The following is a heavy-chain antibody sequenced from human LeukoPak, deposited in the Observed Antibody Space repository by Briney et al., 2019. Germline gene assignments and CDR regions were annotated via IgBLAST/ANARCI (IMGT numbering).Heavy chain of an antibody. Sequence: GGSLRLSCAASGFTFSSYGMPWVRQAPGKGLEWVAVISYDGSNKYYADSVKGRFTISRDNSKNTLYLQMNSLRAEDTAVYYCAKEGQKWKLLPIHLRHYFDYWGQGTLVTVSS. CDR2: ISYDGSNK. D-gene: IGHD1-26*01. CDR1: GFTFSSYG. J-gene: IGHJ4*02. CDR3: AKEGQKWKLLPIHLRHYFDY. V-gene: IGHV3-30*18.